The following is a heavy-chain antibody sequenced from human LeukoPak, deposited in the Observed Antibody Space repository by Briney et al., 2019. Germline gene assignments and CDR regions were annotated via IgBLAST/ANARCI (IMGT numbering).Heavy chain of an antibody. CDR2: ITSGSSHM. D-gene: IGHD1-26*01. CDR3: ARDPYSGSYGADYYYYMDV. V-gene: IGHV3-21*01. J-gene: IGHJ6*03. Sequence: GGSLRLSCAASGFTFSSYAMSWVRQAPGKGLEWVSSITSGSSHMYYADSVKGRFTISRDNAKSSLYLQMNSLRAEDTAVYYCARDPYSGSYGADYYYYMDVWGKGTTVTISS. CDR1: GFTFSSYA.